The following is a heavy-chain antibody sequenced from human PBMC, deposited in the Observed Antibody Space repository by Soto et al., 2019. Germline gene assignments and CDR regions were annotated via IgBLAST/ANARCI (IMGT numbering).Heavy chain of an antibody. CDR3: ARDRGRHSSSWTYYGMDV. CDR1: GFTFSSYA. Sequence: PGGSLRLSCAASGFTFSSYAMHWVRQAPGKGLEWVAVISYDGSNKYYADSVKGRFTISRDNSKNTLYLQMNSLRAEDTAVYYCARDRGRHSSSWTYYGMDVWGQGTTVTVSS. CDR2: ISYDGSNK. D-gene: IGHD6-13*01. J-gene: IGHJ6*02. V-gene: IGHV3-30-3*01.